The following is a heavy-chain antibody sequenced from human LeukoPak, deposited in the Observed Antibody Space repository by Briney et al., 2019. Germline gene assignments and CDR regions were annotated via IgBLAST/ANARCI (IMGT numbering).Heavy chain of an antibody. Sequence: ASVRVSCKASGGTFSSYAISWVRQAPGKGLEWMGGIIPIFGTANYAQKFQGRVTITADKSTSTAYMELSSLRSEDTAVYYCARGEVLLWFGESYYFDYWGQGTLVTVSS. V-gene: IGHV1-69*06. D-gene: IGHD3-10*01. CDR1: GGTFSSYA. CDR2: IIPIFGTA. CDR3: ARGEVLLWFGESYYFDY. J-gene: IGHJ4*02.